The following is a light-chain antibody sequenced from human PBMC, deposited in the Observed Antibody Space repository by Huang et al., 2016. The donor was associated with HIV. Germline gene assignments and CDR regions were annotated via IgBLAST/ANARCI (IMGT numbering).Light chain of an antibody. V-gene: IGKV3-15*01. CDR1: ESIGNN. Sequence: EIVMTQSPVTLSVSPGERATRSCRASESIGNNLAWYQQKPGQAPSLLMYGASTRAAAGPARFSGSGSGTEFTLTISSPQSEDFAVYFCQQYNNWPMYTFGQGTKLEIK. J-gene: IGKJ2*01. CDR2: GAS. CDR3: QQYNNWPMYT.